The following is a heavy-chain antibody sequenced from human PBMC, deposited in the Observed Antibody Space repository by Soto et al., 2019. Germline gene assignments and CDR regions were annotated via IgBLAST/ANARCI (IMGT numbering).Heavy chain of an antibody. CDR3: AREAASDPSFYYHYMDV. Sequence: ASVKVSCKASGYTFSNYNINWVRQASGQGLEWMGWMNPDSGNTGYAEKFQGRVTMTRNSSISTVYMELSGLRSEDTAVYYCAREAASDPSFYYHYMDVWGKGTTVTVSS. CDR2: MNPDSGNT. J-gene: IGHJ6*03. CDR1: GYTFSNYN. D-gene: IGHD3-10*01. V-gene: IGHV1-8*01.